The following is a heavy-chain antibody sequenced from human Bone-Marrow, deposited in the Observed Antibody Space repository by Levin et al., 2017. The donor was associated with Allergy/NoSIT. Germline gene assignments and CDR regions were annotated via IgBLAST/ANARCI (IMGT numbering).Heavy chain of an antibody. J-gene: IGHJ6*02. D-gene: IGHD1-1*01. CDR1: GFSFSDYY. V-gene: IGHV3-11*01. CDR2: ISDSGRTT. Sequence: GGSLRLSCAVSGFSFSDYYMSWIRLAPGKRLESVAYISDSGRTTYYADSVKGRFTISRDNAEKSLYLQMNGLRAEDTAVYYCARDQLPVNREENYYFYPMDVWGQGTTVTVTS. CDR3: ARDQLPVNREENYYFYPMDV.